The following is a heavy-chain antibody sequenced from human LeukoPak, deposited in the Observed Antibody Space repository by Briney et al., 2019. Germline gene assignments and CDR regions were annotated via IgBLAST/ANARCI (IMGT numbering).Heavy chain of an antibody. CDR1: GFTFNTYW. J-gene: IGHJ5*02. D-gene: IGHD5-18*01. CDR2: ISSSSSYI. V-gene: IGHV3-21*01. CDR3: ARGEDTAMVTGGYNWFDP. Sequence: GGSLRLSCVASGFTFNTYWMNWVRQAPGKGLEWVSSISSSSSYIYYADSVKGRFTISRDNAKNSLYLQMNSLRAEDTAVYYCARGEDTAMVTGGYNWFDPWGQGTLVTVSS.